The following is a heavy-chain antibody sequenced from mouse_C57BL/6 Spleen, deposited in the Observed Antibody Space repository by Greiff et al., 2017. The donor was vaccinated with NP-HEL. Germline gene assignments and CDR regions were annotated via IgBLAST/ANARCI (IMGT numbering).Heavy chain of an antibody. Sequence: QVQLQQSGAELVKPGASVKISCKASGYAFSSYWMNWVKQRPGKGLEWIGQIYPGDGDTNYNGKFKGKATLSADKSSSTAYMQLSGLTSEDSAVYFWARRLGQDYYFDYGGKGTTLTVSS. D-gene: IGHD4-1*01. CDR1: GYAFSSYW. CDR2: IYPGDGDT. V-gene: IGHV1-80*01. CDR3: ARRLGQDYYFDY. J-gene: IGHJ2*01.